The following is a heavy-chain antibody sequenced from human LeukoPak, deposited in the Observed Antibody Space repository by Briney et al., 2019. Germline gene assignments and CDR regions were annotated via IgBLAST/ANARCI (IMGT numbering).Heavy chain of an antibody. D-gene: IGHD6-6*01. J-gene: IGHJ4*02. Sequence: PGGSLRLSCAASGYTFTGYYMHWVRQAPGQGLEWMGRINPNSGGTNYAQKFQGRVTMTRDTSISTAYMELSRLRSDDTAVYYCTTSRGSLAHSSSSAFDYWGQGTLVTVSS. CDR3: TTSRGSLAHSSSSAFDY. CDR2: INPNSGGT. CDR1: GYTFTGYY. V-gene: IGHV1-2*06.